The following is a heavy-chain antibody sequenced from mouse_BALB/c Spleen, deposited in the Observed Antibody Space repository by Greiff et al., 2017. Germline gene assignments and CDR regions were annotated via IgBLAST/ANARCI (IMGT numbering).Heavy chain of an antibody. CDR1: GYTFSSYW. J-gene: IGHJ2*01. CDR2: ILPGSGST. CDR3: ARSAARATYCDD. V-gene: IGHV1-9*01. Sequence: QVQLQQSGAELMKPGASVKISCKATGYTFSSYWIEWVKQRPGHGLEWIGEILPGSGSTNYNEKFKGKATFTADTSSNTAYMQLSSLTSENSAVYYCARSAARATYCDDWGQGTTLTVSS. D-gene: IGHD3-1*01.